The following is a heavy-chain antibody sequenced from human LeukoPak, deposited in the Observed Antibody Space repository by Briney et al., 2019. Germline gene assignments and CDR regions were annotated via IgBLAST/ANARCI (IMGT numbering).Heavy chain of an antibody. CDR2: ISSSSSTI. CDR1: GFTFSSYS. J-gene: IGHJ5*02. D-gene: IGHD3-3*01. Sequence: PGGSLRLSCAASGFTFSSYSMNWVRQAPGKGLEWVSYISSSSSTIYYADSVKGRFTISRDNAKNSLYLQMNSLRAEDTAVYYCARDTALYDFGPGRWFDPWGQGTLVTVSS. V-gene: IGHV3-48*01. CDR3: ARDTALYDFGPGRWFDP.